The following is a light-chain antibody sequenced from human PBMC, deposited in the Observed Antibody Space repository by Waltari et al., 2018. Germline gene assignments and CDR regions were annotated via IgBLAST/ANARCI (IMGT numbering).Light chain of an antibody. CDR3: QQRINWPIT. Sequence: EIVLTQSPATLSLSPGERATLSCTASQSVSSSLAWYQQKPGQAPGLLIYDASNRATGIPARFSGSGSGTDFTLTISSLEPEDFVVYYCQQRINWPITFGQGTRLEIK. J-gene: IGKJ5*01. CDR2: DAS. CDR1: QSVSSS. V-gene: IGKV3-11*01.